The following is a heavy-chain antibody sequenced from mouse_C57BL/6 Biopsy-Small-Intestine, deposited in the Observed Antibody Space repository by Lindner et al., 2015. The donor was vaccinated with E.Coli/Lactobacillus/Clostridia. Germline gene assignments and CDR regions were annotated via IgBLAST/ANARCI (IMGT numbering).Heavy chain of an antibody. CDR2: FYPGSDTI. J-gene: IGHJ3*01. V-gene: IGHV1-62-2*01. CDR3: ARLYSNYDWAWFAY. Sequence: VQLQESGAELVKPGASVKLSCKASGYTFTEYSIHWVKQRSGQGLEWIGWFYPGSDTIKYNEKFKDKATLTADKSSSTVYMELGRLTSEDSAVYFCARLYSNYDWAWFAYWGQGALVTVSA. D-gene: IGHD2-5*01. CDR1: GYTFTEYS.